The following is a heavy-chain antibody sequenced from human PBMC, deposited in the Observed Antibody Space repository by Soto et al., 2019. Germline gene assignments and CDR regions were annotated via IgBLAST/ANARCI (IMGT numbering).Heavy chain of an antibody. J-gene: IGHJ4*02. CDR3: AKPFDFYDFWSGSEEGRYFDY. CDR1: GFTFSSYA. V-gene: IGHV3-23*01. CDR2: ISGSGGST. D-gene: IGHD3-3*01. Sequence: EVQLLESGGGLVQPGGSLRLSCAASGFTFSSYAMSWVRQAPGKGLEWVSAISGSGGSTYYADSVKGRFTISRDNSKNTLYLQMNSLRAEDTAVYYCAKPFDFYDFWSGSEEGRYFDYWGQGTLVTVSS.